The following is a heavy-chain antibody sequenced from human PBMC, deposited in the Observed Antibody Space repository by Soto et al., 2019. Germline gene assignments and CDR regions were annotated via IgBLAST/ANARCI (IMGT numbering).Heavy chain of an antibody. J-gene: IGHJ4*02. D-gene: IGHD3-22*01. CDR1: GFIFSSYA. CDR2: ISGNGDST. CDR3: ARTRSGYYYGSFDS. V-gene: IGHV3-64*02. Sequence: EVQLVESGEGLVQPGGSLRLSCAASGFIFSSYAMYWVRQAPGKGLEFVSAISGNGDSTYYADSVKGRFSISRDNSKNTLYLQRGSLRAEDMAVYYCARTRSGYYYGSFDSWGQGTLVTVSS.